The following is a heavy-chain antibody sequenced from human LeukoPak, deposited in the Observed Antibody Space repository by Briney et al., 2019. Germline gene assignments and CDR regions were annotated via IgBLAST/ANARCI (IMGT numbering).Heavy chain of an antibody. CDR2: INPKTGGT. CDR3: ARVGDGLNDGFDI. D-gene: IGHD5-24*01. V-gene: IGHV1-2*06. J-gene: IGHJ3*02. Sequence: ASVKVSCKASGYIFTGHYMNWVRQVPGQGLEWMGRINPKTGGTNYAQNFQGRVTITRDTSISTTYMELSRLRPDDTAVYYCARVGDGLNDGFDIWGQGTMVTVSS. CDR1: GYIFTGHY.